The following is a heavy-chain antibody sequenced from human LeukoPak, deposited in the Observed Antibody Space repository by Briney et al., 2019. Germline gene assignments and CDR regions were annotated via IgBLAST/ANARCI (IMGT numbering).Heavy chain of an antibody. CDR1: GFTFSSYS. J-gene: IGHJ3*02. Sequence: GGSLRLSCAASGFTFSSYSMNWGRQAPGKGLEWLSYISSSSSIIYYADSVKGRFTISRDNAKNSLYLQMNSLRDEDTAVYYCARDGDSSGYYAAFDIWGQGTMVTVSS. CDR2: ISSSSSII. V-gene: IGHV3-48*02. D-gene: IGHD3-22*01. CDR3: ARDGDSSGYYAAFDI.